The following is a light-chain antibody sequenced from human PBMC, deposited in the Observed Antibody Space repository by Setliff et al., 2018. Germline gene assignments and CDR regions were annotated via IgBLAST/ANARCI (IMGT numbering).Light chain of an antibody. CDR2: DVI. CDR3: TSYTDITTV. Sequence: LTQPASVSGSPGQSITISCTGTSRDVGGNKYVSWYQHHPGKAPKLIIYDVINRPSGISNRFSGSKSGNTASLTISGLQAEDEADYYCTSYTDITTVFGSGTK. V-gene: IGLV2-14*03. J-gene: IGLJ1*01. CDR1: SRDVGGNKY.